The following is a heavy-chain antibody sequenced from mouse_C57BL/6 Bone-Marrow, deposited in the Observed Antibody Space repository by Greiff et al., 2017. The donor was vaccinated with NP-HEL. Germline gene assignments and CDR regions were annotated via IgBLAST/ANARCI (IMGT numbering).Heavy chain of an antibody. Sequence: VKLMESGPGLVQPSQSLSITCTVSGFSLTSYGVHWVRQSPGKGLEWLGVIWSGGSTDYNAAFIYRLSISKDNSKSQVFVKMNSLQADDTAIYYCASLLPYAMDDWGQGTSVTVSS. CDR2: IWSGGST. J-gene: IGHJ4*01. CDR3: ASLLPYAMDD. CDR1: GFSLTSYG. V-gene: IGHV2-2*01. D-gene: IGHD2-1*01.